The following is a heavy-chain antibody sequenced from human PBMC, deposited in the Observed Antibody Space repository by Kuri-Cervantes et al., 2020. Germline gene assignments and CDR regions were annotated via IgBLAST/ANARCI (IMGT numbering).Heavy chain of an antibody. CDR1: GDSVSSNSAA. CDR2: TYYRSKWYN. CDR3: ARGNKYCSVTSCHTSFDF. Sequence: SQTLSLTCAISGDSVSSNSAAWNWIRQSPSRGLEWLGRTYYRSKWYNDYAVSVKSRITINPDTSKNQFSLQLNSVTPEDTAVYYCARGNKYCSVTSCHTSFDFWGQGALVTVSS. V-gene: IGHV6-1*01. J-gene: IGHJ4*02. D-gene: IGHD2-15*01.